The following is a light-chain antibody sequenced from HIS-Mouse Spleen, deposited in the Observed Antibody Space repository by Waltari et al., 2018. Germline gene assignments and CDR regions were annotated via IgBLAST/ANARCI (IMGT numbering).Light chain of an antibody. J-gene: IGLJ2*01. V-gene: IGLV2-14*03. Sequence: QSALTQPASVSGSPGQSITISCTGTSSDVGGYNYVSWYQQHPGKAPTLMSYYVNNRPSGVSNRFSGSKSGNTASLTISGLQAEDEADYYCSSYTSSSFNVVFGGGTKLTVL. CDR2: YVN. CDR1: SSDVGGYNY. CDR3: SSYTSSSFNVV.